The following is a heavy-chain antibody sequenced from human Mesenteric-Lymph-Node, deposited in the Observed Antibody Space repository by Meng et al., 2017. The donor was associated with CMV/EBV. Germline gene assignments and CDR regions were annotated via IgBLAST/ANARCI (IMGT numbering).Heavy chain of an antibody. CDR2: ISSYKGNT. V-gene: IGHV1-18*01. Sequence: ASVKVSCKASGDALTGYGINWVRQAPGQGLEWMGWISSYKGNTNYAQKFQGRVTMTTDTSTRTAYMDLSSLRPDDTAVYYCARDVGFLEQYYYGMDVWGQGTTVTVSS. CDR3: ARDVGFLEQYYYGMDV. CDR1: GDALTGYG. J-gene: IGHJ6*02. D-gene: IGHD3-3*02.